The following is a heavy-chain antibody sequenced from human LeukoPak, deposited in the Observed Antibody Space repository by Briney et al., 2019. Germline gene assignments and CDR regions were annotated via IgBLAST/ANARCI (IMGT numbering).Heavy chain of an antibody. CDR1: GGSINSSSYY. J-gene: IGHJ4*02. D-gene: IGHD4-17*01. Sequence: KPSETLSLTCTVSGGSINSSSYYWGWIRQPPGKGLEWIGSIYYTGSTYYNPSLRSRATISVDTSKNQISLKLRSVTAADTAVYYCARQVWNSGDYEFDYWGQGILVTVSS. V-gene: IGHV4-39*01. CDR3: ARQVWNSGDYEFDY. CDR2: IYYTGST.